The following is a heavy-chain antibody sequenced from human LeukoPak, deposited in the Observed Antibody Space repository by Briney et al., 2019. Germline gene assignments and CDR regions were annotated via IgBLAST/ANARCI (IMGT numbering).Heavy chain of an antibody. J-gene: IGHJ3*02. V-gene: IGHV1-69*13. Sequence: AASVKVSCKASGGTFSSYAISCVRQAPGQGLEWMGGIIPIFGTANYAQQFQGRVTITADESTSTAYMELSSLRSEDTAVYYCARVGDNYVWGSYRYDAFDIWGQGTMVTVSS. CDR2: IIPIFGTA. D-gene: IGHD3-16*02. CDR3: ARVGDNYVWGSYRYDAFDI. CDR1: GGTFSSYA.